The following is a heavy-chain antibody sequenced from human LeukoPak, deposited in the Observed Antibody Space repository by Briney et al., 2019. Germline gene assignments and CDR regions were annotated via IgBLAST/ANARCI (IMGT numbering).Heavy chain of an antibody. CDR2: INPSGGST. V-gene: IGHV1-46*01. Sequence: ASVTVSFTASGYTFTSYYMHWVRQAPGQGLEGMGLINPSGGSTSYAQKFQGRVTMTRDMSTSTVYMELSSLRSEDTAVYYCARATGYSSGWVDPWGQGTLVTVSS. CDR3: ARATGYSSGWVDP. CDR1: GYTFTSYY. J-gene: IGHJ5*02. D-gene: IGHD6-19*01.